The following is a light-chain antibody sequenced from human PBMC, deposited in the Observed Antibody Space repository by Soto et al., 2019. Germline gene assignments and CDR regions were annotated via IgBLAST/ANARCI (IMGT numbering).Light chain of an antibody. CDR1: QSVSSH. J-gene: IGKJ1*01. CDR2: GAS. V-gene: IGKV3-20*01. CDR3: QQYGRSPRT. Sequence: EIVLTQSPGTLSLSPGERATLSCRASQSVSSHLAWYQQRPGQAPRLLIYGASSRATGIPDRFSGSGSGTDFILTISRLEPDDFAVYYCQQYGRSPRTFGQGTKVDI.